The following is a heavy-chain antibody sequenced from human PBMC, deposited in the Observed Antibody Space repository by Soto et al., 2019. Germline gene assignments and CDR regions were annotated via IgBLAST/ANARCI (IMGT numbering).Heavy chain of an antibody. CDR3: ARRHYYGSD. Sequence: VQLVESGGGLVQPGGSLRLSCAASGFSVSSNYMYWVRQAPGKGLECVSLIYSGGSTDHADSVKDRFTISRDNSKNTLYLQMNNLRVEDTAVYYCARRHYYGSDWGQGTLVTVSS. CDR2: IYSGGST. D-gene: IGHD3-10*01. J-gene: IGHJ4*02. CDR1: GFSVSSNY. V-gene: IGHV3-66*04.